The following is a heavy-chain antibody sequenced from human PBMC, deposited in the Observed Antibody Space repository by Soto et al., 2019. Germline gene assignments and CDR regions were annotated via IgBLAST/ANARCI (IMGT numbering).Heavy chain of an antibody. CDR2: ISSSGHYT. V-gene: IGHV3-11*05. CDR1: GLTFSDYY. J-gene: IGHJ6*02. CDR3: ARELDGIDV. Sequence: GGSLRLSCAASGLTFSDYYMSWIRQAPGKGLEWVSYISSSGHYTKNADSVQGRFTISRDNAKNSLYLQMNSLRAEDTAVYYCARELDGIDVWGQGTAVTVSS.